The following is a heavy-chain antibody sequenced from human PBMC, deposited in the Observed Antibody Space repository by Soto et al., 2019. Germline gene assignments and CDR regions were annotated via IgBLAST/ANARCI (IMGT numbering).Heavy chain of an antibody. Sequence: PSETLSLTCTVSGGSMSPNYWSWFRQPPGRGLEWVGYIYYAGSTSYNPSLKSRVTISLETSKSQFSLRLSSVTAADTAVYFCERLGLYYQSLDPWGHVNLVTVSP. CDR3: ERLGLYYQSLDP. CDR2: IYYAGST. CDR1: GGSMSPNY. D-gene: IGHD2-2*01. V-gene: IGHV4-59*08. J-gene: IGHJ5*02.